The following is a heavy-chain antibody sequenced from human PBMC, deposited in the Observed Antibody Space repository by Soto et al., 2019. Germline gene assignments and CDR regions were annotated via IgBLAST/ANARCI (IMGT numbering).Heavy chain of an antibody. D-gene: IGHD1-26*01. J-gene: IGHJ4*02. Sequence: QVQLVQSGAEVKESGASVKVSCKASGYTFTGHYIHWVRQAPGQGFEWVGEIGPKTGDTRYAQKFQGRVAMTNDASITTVYMELSNLSPDDTAVYYCGRGRSGEIGVFYWGQGTLVTVHS. CDR2: IGPKTGDT. CDR3: GRGRSGEIGVFY. V-gene: IGHV1-2*02. CDR1: GYTFTGHY.